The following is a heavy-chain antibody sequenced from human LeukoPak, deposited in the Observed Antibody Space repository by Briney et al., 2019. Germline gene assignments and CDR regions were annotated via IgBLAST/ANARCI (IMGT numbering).Heavy chain of an antibody. V-gene: IGHV4-39*01. CDR2: IYYSGST. CDR1: GGSISSSSYY. J-gene: IGHJ6*02. Sequence: SETLSLTCTVSGGSISSSSYYWGWIRQPPGKGLEWIGSIYYSGSTYYNPSLKSRVTISVDTAKNQFSLKLISVTAADTAVYYCARHHRVDIVATSYYYYGMDVWGQGTTVTVSS. CDR3: ARHHRVDIVATSYYYYGMDV. D-gene: IGHD5-12*01.